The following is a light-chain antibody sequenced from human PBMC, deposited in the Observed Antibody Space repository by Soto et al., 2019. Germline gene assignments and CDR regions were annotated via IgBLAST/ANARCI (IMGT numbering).Light chain of an antibody. CDR2: GAS. Sequence: EIVLTQSPGTLSLSPGERATLSCRASQSVSSSYLAWYQQKPGQAPRLLIYGASHRATGIPDRFSGSGSGTDFTLTISRLEPEDFAVYYCQQYGSSPPWTFGQGTKVDI. CDR1: QSVSSSY. J-gene: IGKJ1*01. CDR3: QQYGSSPPWT. V-gene: IGKV3-20*01.